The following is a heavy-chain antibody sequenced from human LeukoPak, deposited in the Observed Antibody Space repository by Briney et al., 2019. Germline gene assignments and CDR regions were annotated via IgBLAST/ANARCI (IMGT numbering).Heavy chain of an antibody. CDR2: IYYSGST. V-gene: IGHV4-39*01. CDR3: ARNYGDYVFY. CDR1: GGSISSSSYC. J-gene: IGHJ4*02. Sequence: SETLSLTCTVSGGSISSSSYCWGWIRQPPGKGLEWIVSIYYSGSTYYNPSLKSRVTISVDTSKNQFSLKLSSVTAADTAVYYCARNYGDYVFYWGQGALVTVSS. D-gene: IGHD4-17*01.